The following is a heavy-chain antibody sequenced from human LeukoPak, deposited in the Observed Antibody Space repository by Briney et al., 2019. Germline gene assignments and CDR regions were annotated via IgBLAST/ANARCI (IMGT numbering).Heavy chain of an antibody. V-gene: IGHV3-23*01. Sequence: GGSLRLSCAASGFTFTKYAMSWVRQAAGKGLEWVSAIGGSGTKTFYAESVKGRFTISRDNSNNILFLQMDSLRAEDTAVYYCAKTDRTGALGRFRMRSDAFDVWGQGTMVTVSS. CDR2: IGGSGTKT. CDR3: AKTDRTGALGRFRMRSDAFDV. J-gene: IGHJ3*01. D-gene: IGHD3-3*01. CDR1: GFTFTKYA.